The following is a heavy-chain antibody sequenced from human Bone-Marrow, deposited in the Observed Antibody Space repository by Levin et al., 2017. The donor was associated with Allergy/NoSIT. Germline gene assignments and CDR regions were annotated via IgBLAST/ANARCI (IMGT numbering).Heavy chain of an antibody. J-gene: IGHJ4*02. CDR1: GYTFSSYV. CDR2: SSAYNGRT. Sequence: GASVKVSCKASGYTFSSYVISWVRQVPGQGLEWMGWSSAYNGRTKYVQNFEDRVNMTTDRSTSTAYMELRSLVSGDTAVYYCARENYDTSGQRLHFDSWGQGTLVTVSS. D-gene: IGHD3-22*01. V-gene: IGHV1-18*01. CDR3: ARENYDTSGQRLHFDS.